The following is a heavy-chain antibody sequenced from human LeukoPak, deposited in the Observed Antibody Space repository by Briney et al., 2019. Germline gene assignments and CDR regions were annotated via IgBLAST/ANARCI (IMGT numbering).Heavy chain of an antibody. D-gene: IGHD3-3*01. V-gene: IGHV3-7*01. Sequence: GGSLRLSCAGSGFTFSSHWTNWVRQAPGKGLEWVASIKEDGSEKHYVDSVSGRFTISRDNAKNSLHLQMSSLRAEDTAVYYCARRGITISGVLVYHYSGLDVWGQGTTVTVSS. J-gene: IGHJ6*02. CDR2: IKEDGSEK. CDR1: GFTFSSHW. CDR3: ARRGITISGVLVYHYSGLDV.